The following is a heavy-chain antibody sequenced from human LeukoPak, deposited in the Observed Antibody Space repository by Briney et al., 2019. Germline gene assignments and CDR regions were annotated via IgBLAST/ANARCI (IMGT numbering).Heavy chain of an antibody. CDR2: IYYSGST. CDR1: GGSISSYY. CDR3: ASQMATNDY. D-gene: IGHD5-24*01. V-gene: IGHV4-59*01. J-gene: IGHJ4*02. Sequence: SEALSLTCTVSGGSISSYYWSWIRQPPGKGLEWIGYIYYSGSTNYNPSLKSRVTLSVDTSKNQFSLKLSSVTAADSAVYYCASQMATNDYWGQGTLVTVSS.